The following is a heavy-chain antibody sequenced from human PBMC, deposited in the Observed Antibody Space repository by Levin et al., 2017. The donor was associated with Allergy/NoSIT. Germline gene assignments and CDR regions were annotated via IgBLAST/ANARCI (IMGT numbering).Heavy chain of an antibody. CDR2: IWYDGSNK. CDR3: ARDWRVVVAAAFDY. Sequence: GESLKISCAASGFTFSSYGMHWVRQAPGKGLEWVAVIWYDGSNKYYADSVKGRFTISRDNSKNTLYLQMNSLRAEDTAVYYCARDWRVVVAAAFDYWGQGTLVTVSS. J-gene: IGHJ4*02. CDR1: GFTFSSYG. D-gene: IGHD2-15*01. V-gene: IGHV3-33*01.